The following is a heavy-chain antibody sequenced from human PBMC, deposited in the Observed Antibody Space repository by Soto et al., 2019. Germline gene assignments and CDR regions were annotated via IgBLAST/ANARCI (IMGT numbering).Heavy chain of an antibody. J-gene: IGHJ4*02. V-gene: IGHV4-4*02. CDR1: GGSISSSNW. D-gene: IGHD3-3*01. CDR2: IYHSGST. CDR3: ARVLNGVAPFDY. Sequence: QVQLQESGPGLVKPSGTLSLTYAVSGGSISSSNWWSWVRQPPGKGLEWIGEIYHSGSTNYNPSLNGRVTISVDKSKNQFSLKLSSVTAADTAVYYCARVLNGVAPFDYWGQGTLVTVSS.